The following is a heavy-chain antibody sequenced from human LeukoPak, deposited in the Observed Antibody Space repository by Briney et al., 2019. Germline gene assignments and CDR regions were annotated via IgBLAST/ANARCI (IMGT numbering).Heavy chain of an antibody. Sequence: GGSLRLSCAASGVTFASYSMNWVRQAPGKGLEWVSTISGGGGSTYYADSVKGRFTISRDNSKNTLYLQVNSLRAEDTAVYYCARDQIVVVPAAIEYYYGMDVWGRGTTVTVSS. V-gene: IGHV3-23*01. D-gene: IGHD2-2*02. CDR2: ISGGGGST. CDR3: ARDQIVVVPAAIEYYYGMDV. J-gene: IGHJ6*02. CDR1: GVTFASYS.